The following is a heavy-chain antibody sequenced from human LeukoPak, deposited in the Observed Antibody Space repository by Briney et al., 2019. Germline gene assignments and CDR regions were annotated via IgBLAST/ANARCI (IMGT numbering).Heavy chain of an antibody. V-gene: IGHV4-59*08. D-gene: IGHD4-17*01. Sequence: EPSETLSLTCTVSGGSISSYYWSWIRQPPGKGLEWIGYIYYSGSTKYNPSLKSRVTISVDASKTQFSLKLRSVTAADTAVYYCARHWDYGDARWFDPWGQGTLVTVSS. CDR2: IYYSGST. CDR3: ARHWDYGDARWFDP. CDR1: GGSISSYY. J-gene: IGHJ5*02.